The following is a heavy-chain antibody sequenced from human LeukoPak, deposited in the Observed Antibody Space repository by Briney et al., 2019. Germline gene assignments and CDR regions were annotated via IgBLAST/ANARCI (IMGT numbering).Heavy chain of an antibody. CDR3: ARGRYSYGYGY. D-gene: IGHD5-18*01. CDR2: IIHILGIA. V-gene: IGHV1-69*04. Sequence: SVNVSCYSSGGTFSSYGISWVRQGPGQGLEWMGRIIHILGIANYAHKVQGRVTITADKSTSTAYMELSSLRAEDTAVYYCARGRYSYGYGYWGQGTLVTVSS. J-gene: IGHJ4*02. CDR1: GGTFSSYG.